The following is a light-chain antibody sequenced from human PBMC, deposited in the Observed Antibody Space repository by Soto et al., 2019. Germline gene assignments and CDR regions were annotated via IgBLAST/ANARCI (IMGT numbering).Light chain of an antibody. CDR2: AAS. CDR1: QSIGNNY. Sequence: EIVLTQSPDTLSLSPGERATISCRASQSIGNNYLAWYQQKPGQAPRLLIYAASSRATGIPDRFTGSGSGADFALTISRLEPEDFAVYYCQQCAYSPRTFGQGTKVEVK. CDR3: QQCAYSPRT. V-gene: IGKV3-20*01. J-gene: IGKJ1*01.